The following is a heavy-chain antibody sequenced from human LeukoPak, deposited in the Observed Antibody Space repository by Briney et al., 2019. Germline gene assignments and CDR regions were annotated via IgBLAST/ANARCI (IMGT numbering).Heavy chain of an antibody. D-gene: IGHD4-23*01. CDR2: IYSGGST. Sequence: SGGSLRFSCAASGFTVSSNYMSWVRQAPGKGLEWVSVIYSGGSTYYADSVKGRFTISRDNSKNTLYLQMNSLRAEDTAVYYCAKDQTVVTHYFDYWGQGTLVTVSS. V-gene: IGHV3-53*05. CDR1: GFTVSSNY. J-gene: IGHJ4*02. CDR3: AKDQTVVTHYFDY.